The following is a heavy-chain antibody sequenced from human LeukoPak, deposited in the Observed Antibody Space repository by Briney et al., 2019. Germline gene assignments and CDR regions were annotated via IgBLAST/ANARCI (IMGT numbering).Heavy chain of an antibody. CDR3: ARDATVTTPYYYYYGMDV. D-gene: IGHD4-11*01. V-gene: IGHV1-69*13. CDR1: GGTFSSYA. CDR2: IIPIFGTA. Sequence: GASVKVSCKASGGTFSSYAISWVRQAPGQGLEWMGGIIPIFGTANYAQKFQGRVTITADESTSTAYMELSSLRSEDTAVYYCARDATVTTPYYYYYGMDVWGQGTTVTVSS. J-gene: IGHJ6*02.